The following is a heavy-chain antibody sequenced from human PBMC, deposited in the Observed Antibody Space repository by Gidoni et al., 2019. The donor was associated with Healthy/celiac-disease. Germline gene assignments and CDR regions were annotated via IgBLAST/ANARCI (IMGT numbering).Heavy chain of an antibody. Sequence: QGQLQESGPGLVKPSETLSLTGTVSGGSISSYYWSWIRQPAGKGLEWIGRIYTSGSTNYNPSLKSRVTMSGDTSNNQFSLKLSSVTAADTAVYYCARDLMDVVVNQYYYYGMDVWGQGPTVTVSS. V-gene: IGHV4-4*07. CDR2: IYTSGST. J-gene: IGHJ6*02. CDR1: GGSISSYY. CDR3: ARDLMDVVVNQYYYYGMDV. D-gene: IGHD3-22*01.